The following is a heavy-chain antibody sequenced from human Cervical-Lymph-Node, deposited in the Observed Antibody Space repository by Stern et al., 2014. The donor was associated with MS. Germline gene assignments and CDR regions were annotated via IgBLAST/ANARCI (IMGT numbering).Heavy chain of an antibody. D-gene: IGHD2-21*01. Sequence: VQLVESGAEVKKPGESLQISCQGSGFSFTGYWIGWVRQMPGKGLEWMGNIYPEDSDTRHSPSSQGHVTISVDKSISTAYLQWTSLRASDTAMYFCARRNGDLAFDYWGQGTPVTVSS. V-gene: IGHV5-51*01. J-gene: IGHJ4*02. CDR2: IYPEDSDT. CDR1: GFSFTGYW. CDR3: ARRNGDLAFDY.